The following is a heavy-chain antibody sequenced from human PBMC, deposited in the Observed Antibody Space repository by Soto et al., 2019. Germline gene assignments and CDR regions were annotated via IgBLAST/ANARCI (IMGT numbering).Heavy chain of an antibody. CDR3: ARAYYDTNAIGIDP. CDR1: GGSMNSYY. Sequence: PSETLSLTCTVSGGSMNSYYWSWIRQPPGKGLEWLGYIYDGDSANYNPSLKSRVIISVDMSKNQFYLRLTSVTAADTAVYYCARAYYDTNAIGIDPGAQENLLPVS. D-gene: IGHD3-16*01. J-gene: IGHJ5*02. CDR2: IYDGDSA. V-gene: IGHV4-59*01.